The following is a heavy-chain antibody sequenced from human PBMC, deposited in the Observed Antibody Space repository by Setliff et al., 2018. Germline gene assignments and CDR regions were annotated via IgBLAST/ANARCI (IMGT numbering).Heavy chain of an antibody. J-gene: IGHJ6*04. CDR1: GFTFSSYW. D-gene: IGHD2-2*01. Sequence: PGGSLRLSCAASGFTFSSYWMHWARQAPGKGLVWVSRINSGGSTYYTDSVKGRFTISRDNSKNTLYLQMNSLRAEDTAVYYCARGIVVVPAALDVWGKGTTVTVSS. CDR3: ARGIVVVPAALDV. V-gene: IGHV3-66*02. CDR2: INSGGST.